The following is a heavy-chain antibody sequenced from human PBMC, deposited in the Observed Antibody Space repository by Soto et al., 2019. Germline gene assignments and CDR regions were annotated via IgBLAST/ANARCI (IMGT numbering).Heavy chain of an antibody. Sequence: SETLSLTCTVSGGSISRFYWSWIRQPPGKGLEWIGSIYYSGSTYYNPSLNSRVTVSVDTSKNQFSLKVTSVTAADTAVYYCARLHGYCISSSCHGHYAMDVWGQGTTVTVSS. CDR1: GGSISRFY. J-gene: IGHJ6*02. CDR3: ARLHGYCISSSCHGHYAMDV. CDR2: IYYSGST. D-gene: IGHD2-2*01. V-gene: IGHV4-39*01.